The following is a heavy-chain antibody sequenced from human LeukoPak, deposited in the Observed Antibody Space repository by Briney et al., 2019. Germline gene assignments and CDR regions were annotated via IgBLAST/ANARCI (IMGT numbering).Heavy chain of an antibody. CDR2: MYYSGST. V-gene: IGHV4-39*01. Sequence: SETLSLTCTVSGGSISSSSYYWGWIRQPPGKGLEWIGTMYYSGSTYYNPSLKSRVTISVDTSKNQFSLRLSSVTAADTAVYYCARNWNDFLPNNWFDPWGQGTLVTVSS. J-gene: IGHJ5*02. D-gene: IGHD1-1*01. CDR1: GGSISSSSYY. CDR3: ARNWNDFLPNNWFDP.